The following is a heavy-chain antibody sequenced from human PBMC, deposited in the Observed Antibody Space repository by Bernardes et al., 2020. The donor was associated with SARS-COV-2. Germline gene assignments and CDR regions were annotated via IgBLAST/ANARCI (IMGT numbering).Heavy chain of an antibody. D-gene: IGHD3-10*01. J-gene: IGHJ5*02. CDR1: GDSIRSCGYY. Sequence: SETLSLTCTVSGDSIRSCGYYWSWIRQHPGKGLEWIGYIYYTGSTHYNPSLKSRLTIAVDTSKNQFSLKLSSVTAADTAMYYCARGTWIELWLGGNWFDPWGQGTLVTVSS. V-gene: IGHV4-31*03. CDR2: IYYTGST. CDR3: ARGTWIELWLGGNWFDP.